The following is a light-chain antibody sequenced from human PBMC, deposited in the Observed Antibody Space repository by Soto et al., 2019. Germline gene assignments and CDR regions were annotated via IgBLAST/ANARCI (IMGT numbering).Light chain of an antibody. CDR1: QSISSW. V-gene: IGKV1-5*03. CDR3: QQYNGYRWT. CDR2: KAS. Sequence: DIQMTQSPPTLSASVGDRVTITCRASQSISSWLAWYQQKPGKAPKILIYKASSLESGVPSRFSGSGSGTEFTLTISSLQPDDFATYYCQQYNGYRWTFGQGTKVDIK. J-gene: IGKJ1*01.